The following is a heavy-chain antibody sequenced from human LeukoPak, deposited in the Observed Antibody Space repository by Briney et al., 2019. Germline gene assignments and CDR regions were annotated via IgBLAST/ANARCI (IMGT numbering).Heavy chain of an antibody. CDR3: ARDSVKLPGISYFDN. CDR2: ISYDGTKI. CDR1: GFSFSTHK. D-gene: IGHD3-3*02. V-gene: IGHV3-30-3*01. J-gene: IGHJ1*01. Sequence: GGSLRLSCAASGFSFSTHKMNWVRQAPGKGLEWVSVISYDGTKIYYADSAKGRFTISRDNSKNMVYLQMNSLRAEDTALYYCARDSVKLPGISYFDNWGQGTLVTVSS.